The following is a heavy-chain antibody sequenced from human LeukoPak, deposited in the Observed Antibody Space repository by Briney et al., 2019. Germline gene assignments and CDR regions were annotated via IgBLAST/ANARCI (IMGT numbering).Heavy chain of an antibody. CDR3: ASGGYYYDSSGYSFDY. CDR2: IYTSGST. Sequence: SETLSLTCTVSGGSISSGSYYWSWIRQPAGKGLEWIGRIYTSGSTNYNPSLKSRVTISVDTSKNQFSLKLSSVTAADTAVYYCASGGYYYDSSGYSFDYWGQGTLVTVSS. J-gene: IGHJ4*02. CDR1: GGSISSGSYY. D-gene: IGHD3-22*01. V-gene: IGHV4-61*02.